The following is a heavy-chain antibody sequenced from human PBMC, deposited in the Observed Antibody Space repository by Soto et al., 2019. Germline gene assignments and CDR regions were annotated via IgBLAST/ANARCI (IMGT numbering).Heavy chain of an antibody. D-gene: IGHD3-3*01. CDR3: ATPRRYDFWSGFDY. CDR1: GFTFSSYA. CDR2: ISGSGGST. V-gene: IGHV3-23*01. J-gene: IGHJ4*02. Sequence: EVQLLESGGGLVQPGGSLRLSCAASGFTFSSYAMSWVRQAPGKGLEWVSAISGSGGSTYYADSVKGRFTISRDNSKNRLYLQMNSLRAEDTPVYYWATPRRYDFWSGFDYWGQGTLVTVSS.